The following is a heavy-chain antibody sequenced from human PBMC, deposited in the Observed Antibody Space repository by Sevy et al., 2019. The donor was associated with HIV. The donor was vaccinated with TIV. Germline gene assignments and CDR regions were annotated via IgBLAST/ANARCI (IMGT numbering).Heavy chain of an antibody. D-gene: IGHD4-17*01. V-gene: IGHV3-9*01. CDR3: AKGAATVTTSPFWFDP. CDR1: GFTFNDYA. Sequence: GGSLRLSCAASGFTFNDYAMHWVRQAPGKGLEWVSGLTWNSGTIGYADSVKGRFTISRDNAKNSLYLQMNTLRPEETALYYCAKGAATVTTSPFWFDPWGQGTLVTVSS. CDR2: LTWNSGTI. J-gene: IGHJ5*02.